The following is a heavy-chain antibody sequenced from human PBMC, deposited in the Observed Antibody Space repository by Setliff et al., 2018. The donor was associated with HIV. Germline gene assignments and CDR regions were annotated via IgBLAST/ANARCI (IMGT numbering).Heavy chain of an antibody. Sequence: ASVKVSCKASGYTFTSYDINWVRQATGQGLEWMGWMNPNNGNTGYAQKFQGRFSMTRNTSISTAYMELSSLRSEDTAVYYCARVGSYWTQFDYWGQGTLVTVSS. CDR3: ARVGSYWTQFDY. J-gene: IGHJ4*02. D-gene: IGHD2-15*01. CDR1: GYTFTSYD. V-gene: IGHV1-8*02. CDR2: MNPNNGNT.